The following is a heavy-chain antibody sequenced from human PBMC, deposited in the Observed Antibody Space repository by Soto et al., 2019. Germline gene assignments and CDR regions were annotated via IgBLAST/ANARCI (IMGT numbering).Heavy chain of an antibody. CDR3: AKAGQYYDILTGYYSYYYYMDV. D-gene: IGHD3-9*01. Sequence: EVQLLESGGGLVQPGGSLRLSCAASGFTFSSYAMSWVRQAPGKGLEWVSAISGSGGSTYYADSVKGRFTISRDNSKNTLYLQRNSLRAEDTAVYYCAKAGQYYDILTGYYSYYYYMDVWGKGTTVTVSS. CDR2: ISGSGGST. J-gene: IGHJ6*03. V-gene: IGHV3-23*01. CDR1: GFTFSSYA.